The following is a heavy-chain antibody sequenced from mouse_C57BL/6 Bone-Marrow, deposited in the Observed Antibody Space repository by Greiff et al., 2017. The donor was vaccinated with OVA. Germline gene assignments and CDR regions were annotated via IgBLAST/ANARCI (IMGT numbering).Heavy chain of an antibody. Sequence: VQLKESGGGLVKPGGSLKLSCAASGFTFSSYAMSWVRQTPEKRLAWVATISDGGSYTYYPDNVKGRFTISRDNAKNNLYLQMSHLKSEDTAMYYCARDHPYYFDYWGQGTTLTGSS. CDR1: GFTFSSYA. CDR2: ISDGGSYT. CDR3: ARDHPYYFDY. V-gene: IGHV5-4*01. J-gene: IGHJ2*01.